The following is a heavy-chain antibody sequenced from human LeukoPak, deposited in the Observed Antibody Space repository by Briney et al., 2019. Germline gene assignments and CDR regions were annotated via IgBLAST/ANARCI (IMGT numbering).Heavy chain of an antibody. CDR3: ARDLWSGGGVVTSYYYYYMDV. CDR1: GYTFTGYY. J-gene: IGHJ6*03. Sequence: ASVKVSCKASGYTFTGYYMHRVRQAPGQGLEWMGWINPNSGGTNYAQKFQGRVTMTKDTSISTAYMELSRLRSDDTAVYYCARDLWSGGGVVTSYYYYYMDVWGKGTTVTVSS. CDR2: INPNSGGT. D-gene: IGHD3-3*01. V-gene: IGHV1-2*02.